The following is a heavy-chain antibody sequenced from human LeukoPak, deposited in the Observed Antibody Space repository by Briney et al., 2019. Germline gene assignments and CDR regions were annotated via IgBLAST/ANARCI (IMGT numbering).Heavy chain of an antibody. D-gene: IGHD3-3*01. J-gene: IGHJ4*02. CDR1: GFTFSSYG. V-gene: IGHV3-30*02. CDR3: AKGVLEIFGVVPIDY. Sequence: GGSLRLSCAASGFTFSSYGMHWVRQAPGKGLEWVAFIRYDGSNKYYADSVKGRFTISRDNSKNTLYLQMNSLRAEDTAVYYCAKGVLEIFGVVPIDYWGQGTLVTVSS. CDR2: IRYDGSNK.